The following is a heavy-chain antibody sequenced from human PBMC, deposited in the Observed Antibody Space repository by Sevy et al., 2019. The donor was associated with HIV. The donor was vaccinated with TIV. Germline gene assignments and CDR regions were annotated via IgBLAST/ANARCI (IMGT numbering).Heavy chain of an antibody. V-gene: IGHV1-24*01. Sequence: ASVKVSCKLSGSILTELSMHWVRQAPGKGLEWMGGFDPEHGETIYAHNFQGRVTMTEDTSTDTAYMELSSLRSEDTAVFYCATCGSQPLLPRGVYYLYAMDVWGQGTTVTVSS. J-gene: IGHJ6*02. CDR2: FDPEHGET. CDR1: GSILTELS. CDR3: ATCGSQPLLPRGVYYLYAMDV. D-gene: IGHD3-10*01.